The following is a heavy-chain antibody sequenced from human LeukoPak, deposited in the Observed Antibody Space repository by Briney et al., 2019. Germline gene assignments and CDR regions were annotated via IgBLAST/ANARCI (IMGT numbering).Heavy chain of an antibody. D-gene: IGHD6-13*01. Sequence: GGSLRLSCAASGFTLSNYAMSWVRQAPGKGLEWVSAISGSGDGTYYADSVKGRFTISRDNSKNTLYLQVNNLRAEDTAVYYCAKFGSNSWTRYFDPWGQGTLVTVSS. CDR3: AKFGSNSWTRYFDP. J-gene: IGHJ5*02. CDR2: ISGSGDGT. CDR1: GFTLSNYA. V-gene: IGHV3-23*01.